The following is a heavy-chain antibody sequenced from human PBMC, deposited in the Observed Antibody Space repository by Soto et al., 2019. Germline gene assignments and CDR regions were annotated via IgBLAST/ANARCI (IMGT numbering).Heavy chain of an antibody. J-gene: IGHJ5*02. CDR3: AKDWADIVVVVAFWFDP. Sequence: GGSLRLSCAASGFTFSSYAMSWVRQAPGKGLEWVSAISGSGGSTYYADSVKGRFTISRDNSKNTLYLQMNSLRAEDTAVYYCAKDWADIVVVVAFWFDPWGQGTLVTVSS. D-gene: IGHD2-15*01. CDR1: GFTFSSYA. V-gene: IGHV3-23*01. CDR2: ISGSGGST.